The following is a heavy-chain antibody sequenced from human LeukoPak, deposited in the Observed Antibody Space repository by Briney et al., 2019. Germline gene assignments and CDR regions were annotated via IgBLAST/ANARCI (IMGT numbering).Heavy chain of an antibody. D-gene: IGHD2/OR15-2a*01. J-gene: IGHJ3*02. CDR2: IYSSGAT. CDR1: GGFTSDYK. Sequence: SETLSLTCNVSGGFTSDYKWSWIRQPPGKGLEWIGYIYSSGATNYNPSLKSRVTISVDTSKNQFSLKLSSVTAADTAVYYCARVVKEGPFPVAFDIWGQGTMVTVSS. V-gene: IGHV4-59*01. CDR3: ARVVKEGPFPVAFDI.